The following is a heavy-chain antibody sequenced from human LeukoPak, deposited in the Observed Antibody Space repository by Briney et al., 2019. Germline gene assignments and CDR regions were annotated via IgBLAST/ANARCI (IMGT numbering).Heavy chain of an antibody. CDR3: AKSFSYCSGGSCYLPAN. CDR2: ISYDGSNK. CDR1: GFTFSSYA. D-gene: IGHD2-15*01. J-gene: IGHJ4*02. Sequence: GALRLSCAASGFTFSSYAFHWVRQAPGKGLEWVAVISYDGSNKYYADSVKGRFTISRDNSKNTLYLQMNSLRAEDTAVYYCAKSFSYCSGGSCYLPANWGQGTLVTVSS. V-gene: IGHV3-30*04.